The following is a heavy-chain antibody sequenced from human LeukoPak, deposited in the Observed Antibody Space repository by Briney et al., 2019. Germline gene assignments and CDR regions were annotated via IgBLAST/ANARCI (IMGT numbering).Heavy chain of an antibody. CDR3: ARERSGVGARGFFDY. J-gene: IGHJ4*02. Sequence: ASVKVSCKASGYTFTSYYMHWVRQAPGQGLEWMGIINPSGGSTSYAQKFQGRVTMTRDTSTSTVYMELSSLRSEDTAVCHCARERSGVGARGFFDYWGQGTLVTVSS. D-gene: IGHD3-10*01. V-gene: IGHV1-46*01. CDR2: INPSGGST. CDR1: GYTFTSYY.